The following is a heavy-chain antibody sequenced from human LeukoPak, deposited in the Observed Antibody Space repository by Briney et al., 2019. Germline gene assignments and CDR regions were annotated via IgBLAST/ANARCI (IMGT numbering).Heavy chain of an antibody. CDR2: MNPNSGNT. Sequence: EASVKVSCKASGYTFTSYDVNWVRQATGQGLEWMGWMNPNSGNTGLAQKFQGRVTLTRDTSLSTAYMELSNLRSDDTAVYYCARDEVVAAPNYFCMVVWGQGTTVSVSS. CDR3: ARDEVVAAPNYFCMVV. V-gene: IGHV1-8*01. J-gene: IGHJ6*02. D-gene: IGHD2-15*01. CDR1: GYTFTSYD.